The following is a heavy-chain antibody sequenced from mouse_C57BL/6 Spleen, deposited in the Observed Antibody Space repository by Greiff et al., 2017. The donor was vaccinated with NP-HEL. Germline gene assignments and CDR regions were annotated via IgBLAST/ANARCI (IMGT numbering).Heavy chain of an antibody. CDR2: IRLKSDNYAT. CDR3: TGHGSGAY. V-gene: IGHV6-3*01. CDR1: GFTFSNYW. D-gene: IGHD1-1*01. Sequence: EVMLVESGGGLVQPGGSMKLSCVASGFTFSNYWMNWVRQSPEKGLEWVAQIRLKSDNYATHYAESVKGRFTISRDDSKSSVYLQMNNLRAEDTGIYYCTGHGSGAYWGQGTLVTVSA. J-gene: IGHJ3*01.